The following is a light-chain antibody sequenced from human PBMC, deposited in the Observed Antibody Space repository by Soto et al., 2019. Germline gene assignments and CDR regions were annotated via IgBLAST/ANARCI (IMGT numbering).Light chain of an antibody. CDR2: DAS. Sequence: DIQMTQSPSSLSASVGDRVTITCRASQDISNYLNWYQQRPGKAPKPLIYDASNLERGVPSRFSGTRSGTHFTFAITSLQPEDVATYYCQQSDSLPITFGQGTRLE. J-gene: IGKJ5*01. CDR3: QQSDSLPIT. V-gene: IGKV1-33*01. CDR1: QDISNY.